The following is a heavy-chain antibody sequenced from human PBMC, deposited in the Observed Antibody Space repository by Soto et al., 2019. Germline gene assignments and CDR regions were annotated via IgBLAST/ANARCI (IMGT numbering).Heavy chain of an antibody. J-gene: IGHJ6*02. D-gene: IGHD2-15*01. CDR1: GGSISSYY. CDR3: ARGCSGSCYWGYYYYGMDV. V-gene: IGHV4-59*01. Sequence: SETLSLTCTVSGGSISSYYWSWIRQPPGKGLEWIGYIYYSGSTSYNPSLKSRVTISVDTSKNQFSLKLSSVTAADTAVYYCARGCSGSCYWGYYYYGMDVWGQGTTVTVSS. CDR2: IYYSGST.